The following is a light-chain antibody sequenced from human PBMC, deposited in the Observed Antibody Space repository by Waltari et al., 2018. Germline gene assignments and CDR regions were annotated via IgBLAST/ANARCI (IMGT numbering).Light chain of an antibody. Sequence: EIVLTQSPATLPLSPGERATLSCRASPSVSSYLAWYQQKPGQAPRLLIYDASNRATRIPARFSGSVSGTDFTLTNSSLEPEDFAVYYCQQYNSYSPTWTFGQGTKVEIK. CDR1: PSVSSY. V-gene: IGKV3-11*01. CDR2: DAS. CDR3: QQYNSYSPTWT. J-gene: IGKJ1*01.